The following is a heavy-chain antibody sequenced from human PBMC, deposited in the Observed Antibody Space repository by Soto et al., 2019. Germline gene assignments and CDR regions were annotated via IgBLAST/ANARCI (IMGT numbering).Heavy chain of an antibody. D-gene: IGHD6-13*01. Sequence: GGSLRLSCAASGFTFSSYAMHWVRQAPGKGLEWVAVISYDGSNKYYADSVKGRFTISRDNSKNTLYLQMNSLRAEDTAVYYCARGAHSSSWYRRGPRAWFDPWGQGTLVTVSS. CDR2: ISYDGSNK. J-gene: IGHJ5*02. CDR3: ARGAHSSSWYRRGPRAWFDP. V-gene: IGHV3-30-3*01. CDR1: GFTFSSYA.